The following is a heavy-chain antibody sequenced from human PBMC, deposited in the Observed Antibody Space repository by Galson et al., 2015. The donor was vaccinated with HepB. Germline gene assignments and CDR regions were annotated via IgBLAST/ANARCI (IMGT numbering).Heavy chain of an antibody. J-gene: IGHJ6*02. CDR1: GGSISSYY. CDR2: IYYSGST. V-gene: IGHV4-59*01. Sequence: ETLSLTCTVSGGSISSYYWSWIRQPPGKGLEWIGYIYYSGSTNYNPSLKSRVTISVDTSKNQFSLKLSSVTAADTAVYYCASSGYSYGYYYYYGMDVWGQGTTVTVSS. CDR3: ASSGYSYGYYYYYGMDV. D-gene: IGHD5-18*01.